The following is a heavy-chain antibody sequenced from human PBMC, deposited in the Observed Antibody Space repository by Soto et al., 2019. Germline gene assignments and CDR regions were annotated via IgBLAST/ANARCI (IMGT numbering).Heavy chain of an antibody. CDR2: ISGSGVRT. V-gene: IGHV3-23*01. Sequence: VQLLQSGGGLVQPGGSLGLSGEAPEFIFPPTAMAWVRRAPGRGLGGASPISGSGVRTYYADSVKGRFTISRGNSKNTLFLQMNSLRADDTAVYFCAAVMGSDYDYVWGSLSFDHWGQGALVTVST. J-gene: IGHJ4*02. CDR1: EFIFPPTA. CDR3: AAVMGSDYDYVWGSLSFDH. D-gene: IGHD3-16*01.